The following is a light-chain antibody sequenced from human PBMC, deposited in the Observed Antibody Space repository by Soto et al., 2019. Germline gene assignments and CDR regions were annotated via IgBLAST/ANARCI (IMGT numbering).Light chain of an antibody. V-gene: IGLV1-44*01. CDR2: SNN. J-gene: IGLJ7*01. CDR3: AAWDDTLSGVV. Sequence: QSVLTQPPSASGTPGLRVTIPCSGSSSNIGSNSVNWYQQLPGTAPKLLIYSNNRRPSGVPDRFSGSKSGTSASLAVTGLQSEDEADYYCAAWDDTLSGVVFGGGTQLTVL. CDR1: SSNIGSNS.